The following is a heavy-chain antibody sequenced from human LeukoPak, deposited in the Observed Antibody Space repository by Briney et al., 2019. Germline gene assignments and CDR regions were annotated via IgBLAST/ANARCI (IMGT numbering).Heavy chain of an antibody. V-gene: IGHV3-30-3*01. J-gene: IGHJ4*02. Sequence: PGGSLRLSCAASGFTFSSYAMHCVRQAPGKGLEWVAVISYDGSNKYYADSVKGRFTISRDNSRTTLYLQKNSMSADDTAVYYCARDYYGSGSGIHYWGQGALVTVSS. CDR3: ARDYYGSGSGIHY. D-gene: IGHD3-10*01. CDR2: ISYDGSNK. CDR1: GFTFSSYA.